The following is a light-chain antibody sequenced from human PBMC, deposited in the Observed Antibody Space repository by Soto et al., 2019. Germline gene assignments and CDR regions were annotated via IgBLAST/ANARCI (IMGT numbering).Light chain of an antibody. J-gene: IGKJ1*01. CDR1: QIVSSTY. Sequence: DIVLTQSPGTLSLSPGERVTLSCRASQIVSSTYLAWYQQKPGQAPRLLIYSTSSRATGLPDRFSGSVSGTDFTLTISRLEPEDFALYYCHHYGSSTGTFGQGTRVDIK. V-gene: IGKV3-20*01. CDR2: STS. CDR3: HHYGSSTGT.